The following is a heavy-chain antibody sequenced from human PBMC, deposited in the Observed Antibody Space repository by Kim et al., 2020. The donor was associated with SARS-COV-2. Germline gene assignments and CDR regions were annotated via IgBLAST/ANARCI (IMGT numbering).Heavy chain of an antibody. CDR2: ISGSSGST. CDR1: GFTFSSYA. V-gene: IGHV3-23*01. Sequence: GGSLRLSCAASGFTFSSYAMSWVRQAPGKGLEWVSAISGSSGSTYYADSVKGRFTISRDNSKNTLYLQMNSLRAEDTAVYYCAKDYYGSGSPYYYFDYWGQGTLVTVSS. J-gene: IGHJ4*02. D-gene: IGHD3-10*01. CDR3: AKDYYGSGSPYYYFDY.